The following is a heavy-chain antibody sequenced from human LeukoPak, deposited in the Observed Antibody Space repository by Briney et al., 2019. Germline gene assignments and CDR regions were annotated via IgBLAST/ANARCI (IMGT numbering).Heavy chain of an antibody. V-gene: IGHV1-46*01. D-gene: IGHD5-12*01. J-gene: IGHJ4*02. CDR3: ARAYSGYDPNDY. Sequence: ASVTVSCKASGYTFTSYYMHWVRQARGQGLEGMGIINPSGGSTTYAQKFQGRVTVTRDTPTSTVYMELSSLRSEDTAVYYCARAYSGYDPNDYWGQGTLVTVSS. CDR1: GYTFTSYY. CDR2: INPSGGST.